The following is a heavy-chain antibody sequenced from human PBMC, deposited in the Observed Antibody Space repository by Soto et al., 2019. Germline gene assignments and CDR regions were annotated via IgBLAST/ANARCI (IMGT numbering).Heavy chain of an antibody. CDR3: VARGVVVATAGLFDY. D-gene: IGHD6-13*01. CDR2: ISGSGDST. V-gene: IGHV3-23*01. CDR1: GFTFSSFA. Sequence: EVQLLESGGGLVQPGGSLRLSCAASGFTFSSFAMTWVRQAPGKGLEWLSGISGSGDSTHYADSVKGRFIISRDNSKTTLCLQMNSVRAEDTAVYYCVARGVVVATAGLFDYWGQGTLVTVSS. J-gene: IGHJ4*02.